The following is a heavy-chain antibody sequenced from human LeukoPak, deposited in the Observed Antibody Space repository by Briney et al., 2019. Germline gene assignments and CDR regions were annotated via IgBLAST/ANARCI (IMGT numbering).Heavy chain of an antibody. Sequence: GGSLRLSCAASGFTFSSYGMHWVRQAPGKGLEWVAVIWYDGSNKYYADSVKGRFTISRDNSKNTLYLQMNSLRAEDTAVYYCARDRLELDYYYGMDVWGKGTTVTVSS. J-gene: IGHJ6*04. V-gene: IGHV3-33*01. CDR2: IWYDGSNK. CDR1: GFTFSSYG. D-gene: IGHD1-7*01. CDR3: ARDRLELDYYYGMDV.